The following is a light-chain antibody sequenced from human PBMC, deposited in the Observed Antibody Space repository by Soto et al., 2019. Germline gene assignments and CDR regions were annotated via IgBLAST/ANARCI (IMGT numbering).Light chain of an antibody. CDR3: HQYDHWPQT. Sequence: DIVLTQSPGTLSLSPGERATLSCGASQGVRSYLAWYQQKPGQAPRLLIHGASSRAPGIPARFSGSGSGTDFTLTISSLQSEDFAVYYCHQYDHWPQTFGQGTKVDI. J-gene: IGKJ1*01. V-gene: IGKV3-15*01. CDR1: QGVRSY. CDR2: GAS.